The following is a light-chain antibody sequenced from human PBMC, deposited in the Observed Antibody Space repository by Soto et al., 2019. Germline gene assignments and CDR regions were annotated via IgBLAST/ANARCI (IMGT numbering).Light chain of an antibody. V-gene: IGLV2-14*01. CDR2: EVT. J-gene: IGLJ2*01. CDR1: TSDVGGYNY. Sequence: QSALTQPASVSGSPGQSITISCTGTTSDVGGYNYVSWYQQHPGKAPKLMIYEVTDRPSGVSNRFSGSKSGITASLTISGLQAEDEADYSCSSYTSTSTLVFGGGTKLTVL. CDR3: SSYTSTSTLV.